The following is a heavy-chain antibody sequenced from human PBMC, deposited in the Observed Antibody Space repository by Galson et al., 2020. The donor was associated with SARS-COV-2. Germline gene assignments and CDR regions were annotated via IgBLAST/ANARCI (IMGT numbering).Heavy chain of an antibody. Sequence: SETLSLTCAVYGGSFSNYYWSWIRQPPGKGLEWIGEINHSGSTHNHPSLKSRVTLLLDTSKNEFSLKLSSVTAADTSVYYCARGTYTSSWYGSGGMDVWGQGTTVTVSS. J-gene: IGHJ6*02. CDR3: ARGTYTSSWYGSGGMDV. D-gene: IGHD6-13*01. V-gene: IGHV4-34*01. CDR1: GGSFSNYY. CDR2: INHSGST.